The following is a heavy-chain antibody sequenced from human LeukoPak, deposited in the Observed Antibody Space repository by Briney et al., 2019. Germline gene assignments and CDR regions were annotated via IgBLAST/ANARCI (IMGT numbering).Heavy chain of an antibody. CDR1: GDSISSGSYC. CDR2: IETTGNT. V-gene: IGHV4-61*02. CDR3: ARKNQRWLQCNFDY. D-gene: IGHD5-24*01. Sequence: SETLSLTCTVSGDSISSGSYCWSWIRQPAGKGLEWIGRIETTGNTNYNPSLKSRVTMSVDTSKNQFSLKLSSVTAADTAVYYCARKNQRWLQCNFDYWGQGILVTVSS. J-gene: IGHJ4*02.